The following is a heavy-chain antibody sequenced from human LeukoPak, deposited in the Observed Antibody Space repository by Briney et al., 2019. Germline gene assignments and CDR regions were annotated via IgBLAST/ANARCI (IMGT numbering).Heavy chain of an antibody. CDR3: AKGAYHDD. CDR1: GFSFSSYN. CDR2: ISGNGGDT. Sequence: QAGGSLRLSCAASGFSFSSYNMNWVRQAPGKGLEWVSTISGNGGDTYYADSVKGRFTVSRDNSKNTLYLQMNSLRADDTAIYYCAKGAYHDDWGQGTLVTVSS. D-gene: IGHD3-3*01. J-gene: IGHJ4*02. V-gene: IGHV3-23*01.